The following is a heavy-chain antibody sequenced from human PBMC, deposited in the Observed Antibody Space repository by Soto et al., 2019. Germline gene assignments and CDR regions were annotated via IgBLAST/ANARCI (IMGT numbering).Heavy chain of an antibody. J-gene: IGHJ4*02. CDR3: SRVDPGETSPFDH. CDR1: GYIFTSYY. V-gene: IGHV1-46*03. CDR2: INPFDGSR. Sequence: ASVKVSCKASGYIFTSYYLHWVRQAPGQRLERMGWINPFDGSRKFAQSFQGRVTFTRDTSTSTVHMELSGLRSDDTAVYYCSRVDPGETSPFDHWGQGTLVTVSS. D-gene: IGHD3-10*01.